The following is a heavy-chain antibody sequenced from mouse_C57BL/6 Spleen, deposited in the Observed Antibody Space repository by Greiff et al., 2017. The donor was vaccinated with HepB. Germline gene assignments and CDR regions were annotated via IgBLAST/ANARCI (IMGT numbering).Heavy chain of an antibody. Sequence: QVQLQQPGAELVMPGASVKLSCKASGYTFTSYWIHWVKQRPGQGLEWIGEIDPSDSYTNYNQKFKGKSTLTVDKSSSTAYMQLSSLTSEDSAVYYCARLLSWYFDVWGTGTTVTVSS. CDR1: GYTFTSYW. CDR3: ARLLSWYFDV. CDR2: IDPSDSYT. V-gene: IGHV1-69*01. D-gene: IGHD2-1*01. J-gene: IGHJ1*03.